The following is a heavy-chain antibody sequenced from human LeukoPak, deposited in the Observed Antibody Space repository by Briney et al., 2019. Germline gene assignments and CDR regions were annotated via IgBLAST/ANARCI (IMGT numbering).Heavy chain of an antibody. CDR2: IFFEGNT. D-gene: IGHD3-10*01. Sequence: SETLSLTCTVSGVSMCGSYWSWIRKPPGKGVEWIGYIFFEGNTRYNPSLSSRLTISIDTSRRQFSLKLNSVTAADTAVYYCARDEISANWFDPWGQGTLVTVSS. J-gene: IGHJ5*02. CDR3: ARDEISANWFDP. V-gene: IGHV4-59*01. CDR1: GVSMCGSY.